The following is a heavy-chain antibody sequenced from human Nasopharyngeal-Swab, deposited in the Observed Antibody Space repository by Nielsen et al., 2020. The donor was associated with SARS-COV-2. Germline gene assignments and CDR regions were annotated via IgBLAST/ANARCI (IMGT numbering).Heavy chain of an antibody. CDR2: ISAYNGNT. CDR3: ARTSQYGYWYFDY. CDR1: GGTFSSYA. V-gene: IGHV1-18*01. J-gene: IGHJ4*02. Sequence: ASVKVSCKASGGTFSSYAISWVRQAPGQGLEWMGWISAYNGNTNYAQKLQGRVTMTTDTSTSTAYMELRSLRSDDTAVYYCARTSQYGYWYFDYWGQGTLVTVSS. D-gene: IGHD3-22*01.